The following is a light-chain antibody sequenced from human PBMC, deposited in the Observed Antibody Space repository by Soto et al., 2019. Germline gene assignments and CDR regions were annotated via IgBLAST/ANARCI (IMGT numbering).Light chain of an antibody. V-gene: IGLV2-14*01. Sequence: QSALTQPASVSGSPGQSITISCTGTSSDVGGYDFVSWYQQRPGKAPKLIIYDVSNRPSGVSNRFSGSKSGNTASLTISGLQAEDEADYYCTSYTRIDIGVFGGWTKLTVL. CDR2: DVS. CDR1: SSDVGGYDF. CDR3: TSYTRIDIGV. J-gene: IGLJ3*02.